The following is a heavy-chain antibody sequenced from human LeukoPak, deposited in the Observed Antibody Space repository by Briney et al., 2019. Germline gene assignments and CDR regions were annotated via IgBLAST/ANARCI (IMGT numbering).Heavy chain of an antibody. D-gene: IGHD2-15*01. Sequence: GGSLRLSCAASGFTFSSYSMNWVRQAPGEGLEWVSSISSSSSYIYYADSVKGRFTISRDNAKNSLYLQMNSLRAEDTAVYYCAREGYCSGGSCYARDYYGMDVWGQGTTVTVSS. CDR2: ISSSSSYI. J-gene: IGHJ6*02. CDR1: GFTFSSYS. CDR3: AREGYCSGGSCYARDYYGMDV. V-gene: IGHV3-21*01.